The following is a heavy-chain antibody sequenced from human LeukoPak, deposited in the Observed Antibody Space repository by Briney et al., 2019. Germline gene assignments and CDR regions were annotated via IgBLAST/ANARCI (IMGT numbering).Heavy chain of an antibody. J-gene: IGHJ4*02. CDR2: IYSGGNT. V-gene: IGHV3-53*01. CDR1: GFTVSSNS. D-gene: IGHD3-10*01. CDR3: AKVSRPNYYGSGPSDY. Sequence: PGGSLRLSCTVSGFTVSSNSWSWVRQAPGKGLEWVSFIYSGGNTHYSDSVKGRFTIDRDNSKNIVYLQMNSLRAEDTAVYYCAKVSRPNYYGSGPSDYWGQGTLVTVSS.